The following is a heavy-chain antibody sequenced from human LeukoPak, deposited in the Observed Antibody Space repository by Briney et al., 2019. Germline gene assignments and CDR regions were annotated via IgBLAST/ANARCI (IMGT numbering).Heavy chain of an antibody. V-gene: IGHV1-69*06. J-gene: IGHJ6*03. CDR3: ARSSVAGTYHYYYMDV. Sequence: ASVKVSCKASGYTFTSYAISWVRQAPGRGLEWMGGIIPIFGTANYAQKFQGRVTITADKSTSTAYMELSSLRSEDTAVYYCARSSVAGTYHYYYMDVWGKGTTVTVSS. D-gene: IGHD6-19*01. CDR2: IIPIFGTA. CDR1: GYTFTSYA.